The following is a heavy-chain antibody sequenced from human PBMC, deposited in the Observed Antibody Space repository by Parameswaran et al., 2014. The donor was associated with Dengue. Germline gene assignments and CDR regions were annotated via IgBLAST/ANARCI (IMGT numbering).Heavy chain of an antibody. D-gene: IGHD3-3*01. J-gene: IGHJ5*02. Sequence: VRQMPGKGLEWVSYISSSSSTIYYADSVKGRFTISRDNAKNSLYLQMNSLRDEDTAVYYCARDITIFGVVIQNWFDPWGQGTLVTVSS. CDR3: ARDITIFGVVIQNWFDP. V-gene: IGHV3-48*02. CDR2: ISSSSSTI.